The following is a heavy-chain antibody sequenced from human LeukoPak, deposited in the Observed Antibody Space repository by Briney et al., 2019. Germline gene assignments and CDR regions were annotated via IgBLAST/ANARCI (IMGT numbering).Heavy chain of an antibody. CDR3: ARGVYIAAALYGY. V-gene: IGHV4-59*11. Sequence: SETLSLTCTVSGGSISSHYWSWIRQPPGEGMEWIGYIYYSGTTNYNPSLKSRVTISVDTSKNQFSLKLSSVTAADTAVYYCARGVYIAAALYGYWGQGTLVTVSS. CDR1: GGSISSHY. D-gene: IGHD6-13*01. CDR2: IYYSGTT. J-gene: IGHJ4*02.